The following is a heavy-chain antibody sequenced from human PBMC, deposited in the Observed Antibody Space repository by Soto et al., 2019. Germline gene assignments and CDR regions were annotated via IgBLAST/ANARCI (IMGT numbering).Heavy chain of an antibody. CDR1: GFTFSGYW. CDR3: VRSRDGYNLVSDY. CDR2: INGDGTTT. V-gene: IGHV3-74*01. D-gene: IGHD6-25*01. J-gene: IGHJ4*02. Sequence: EAQLVESGGGLVQPGGSLRLSCAASGFTFSGYWMHWVRQAPERGLVWVSRINGDGTTTHYADSVKGRFTSASDNAKNTLYLQMNSLRAEDTAVYSCVRSRDGYNLVSDYWGQGTLVTVSS.